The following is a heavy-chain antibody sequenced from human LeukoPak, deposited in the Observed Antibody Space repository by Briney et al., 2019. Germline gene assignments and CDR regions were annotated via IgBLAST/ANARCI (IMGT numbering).Heavy chain of an antibody. J-gene: IGHJ6*03. V-gene: IGHV3-30*02. Sequence: GGSLRLSCAASRFTFSSYGMHWVRQAPGKGLEWVAFIRYDGSNKYYADSVKGRFTISRDNSKNTLYLQMNSLRAEDTAVYYCARDGEQLGAYYYYYYMDVWGKGTTVTVSS. CDR1: RFTFSSYG. CDR2: IRYDGSNK. D-gene: IGHD6-6*01. CDR3: ARDGEQLGAYYYYYYMDV.